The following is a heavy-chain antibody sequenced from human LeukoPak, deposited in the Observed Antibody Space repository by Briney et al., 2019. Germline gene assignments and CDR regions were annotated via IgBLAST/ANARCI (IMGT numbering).Heavy chain of an antibody. D-gene: IGHD4-17*01. J-gene: IGHJ4*02. CDR2: INSDGSST. CDR1: GFTFSSHW. V-gene: IGHV3-74*01. CDR3: AWGYGEYADY. Sequence: GGSLRLSCAASGFTFSSHWMHWVRQAPGKGLVWVSRINSDGSSTNYADSVKGRFTISRDNAKNTLYLQMKSLRAEDTAVYYCAWGYGEYADYWGQGTLVTVSS.